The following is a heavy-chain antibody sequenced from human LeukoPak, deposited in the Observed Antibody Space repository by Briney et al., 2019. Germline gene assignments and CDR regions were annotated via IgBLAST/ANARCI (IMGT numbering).Heavy chain of an antibody. CDR2: IYYSGST. CDR3: ARLYGDYVFWFDP. Sequence: SETLSLTCTVSGGSISSYYWGWIRQPPGKGLEWIGSIYYSGSTYYNPSLKSRVTISVDTSKNQFSLKLSSVTAADTAVYYCARLYGDYVFWFDPWGQGTLVTVSS. D-gene: IGHD4-17*01. V-gene: IGHV4-39*01. CDR1: GGSISSYY. J-gene: IGHJ5*02.